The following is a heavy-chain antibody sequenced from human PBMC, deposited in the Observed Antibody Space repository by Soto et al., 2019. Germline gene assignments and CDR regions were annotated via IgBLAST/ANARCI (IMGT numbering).Heavy chain of an antibody. V-gene: IGHV1-69*12. CDR1: GGTFSSYA. CDR2: IIPIFGTA. J-gene: IGHJ5*02. CDR3: ATXVVXXXXLEPNWFDP. Sequence: QVQLVQSGAEVKKPGSSVKVSCKASGGTFSSYAISWVRQAPGQGLEWMGGIIPIFGTANYAQKFQGRVTITADESTSTAYMELSSLRSEDTAVYYCATXVVXXXXLEPNWFDPWGQGTLVTVSS.